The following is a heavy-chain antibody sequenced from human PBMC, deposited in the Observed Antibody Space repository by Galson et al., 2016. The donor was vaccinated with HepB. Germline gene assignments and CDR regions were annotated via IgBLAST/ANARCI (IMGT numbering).Heavy chain of an antibody. CDR2: IDSSAST. CDR3: VRDSGWMVRGGQRENNWFDS. V-gene: IGHV4-59*02. J-gene: IGHJ5*01. Sequence: SETLSLTCSVSGGSVRGYYWNWIRQAPGKTLEWIGYIDSSASTNYNPSFKSRVIMSVDTSKNQFSLKLSFVIAADTAVYYCVRDSGWMVRGGQRENNWFDSWGQGTLVIVSS. D-gene: IGHD3-10*01. CDR1: GGSVRGYY.